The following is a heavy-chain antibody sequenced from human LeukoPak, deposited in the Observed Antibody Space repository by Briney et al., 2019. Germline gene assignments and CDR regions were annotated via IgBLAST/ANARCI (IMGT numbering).Heavy chain of an antibody. Sequence: PGGSLRLSCAASGFTFSNAWMSWVRQAPGKGLEWVGRIKSKTDGGTTDYAAPVKGRFTISRDESKNTLYLQMNSLKTEDTAVYYCTTDPTDIAYFDYWGQGTLVTVSS. J-gene: IGHJ4*02. D-gene: IGHD6-13*01. CDR3: TTDPTDIAYFDY. V-gene: IGHV3-15*01. CDR1: GFTFSNAW. CDR2: IKSKTDGGTT.